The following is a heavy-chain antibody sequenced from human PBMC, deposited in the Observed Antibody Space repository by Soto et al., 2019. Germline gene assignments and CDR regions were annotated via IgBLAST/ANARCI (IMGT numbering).Heavy chain of an antibody. Sequence: QVQLQESGPGLVKPSETLSLTCTVSGGSISSYYWRWIRQPPGKGLEWIGYIYYSGSTNYNPSLKSRVTISVDTSKIQFSLKLSSVTAADTAVYYCARGYCSGGSCYFDYWGQGTLVTVSS. CDR2: IYYSGST. V-gene: IGHV4-59*08. CDR1: GGSISSYY. CDR3: ARGYCSGGSCYFDY. D-gene: IGHD2-15*01. J-gene: IGHJ4*02.